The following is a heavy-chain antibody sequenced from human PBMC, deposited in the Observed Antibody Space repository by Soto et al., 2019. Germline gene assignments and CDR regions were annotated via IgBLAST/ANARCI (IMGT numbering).Heavy chain of an antibody. CDR1: GYTFTSYD. D-gene: IGHD3-10*01. Sequence: QVQLVQSGAEVKKPGASVKVSCKASGYTFTSYDINWVRQATGQGLEWMGWMNPNSGNTGYAQKFQGRVTMTRNTSISTAYMELSSLRSEDTAVYYCARVVRGVTGYYYGMDVWGQGTTVTVSS. J-gene: IGHJ6*02. CDR2: MNPNSGNT. V-gene: IGHV1-8*01. CDR3: ARVVRGVTGYYYGMDV.